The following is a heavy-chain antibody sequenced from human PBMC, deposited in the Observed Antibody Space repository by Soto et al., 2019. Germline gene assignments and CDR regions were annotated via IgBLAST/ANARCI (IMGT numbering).Heavy chain of an antibody. J-gene: IGHJ4*02. CDR2: IYYSGST. Sequence: SETLSLTCTVSGGSISSYYWSWIRQPPGKGLEWIGYIYYSGSTNYNPSLKSRVTISVDTSKNQFSLKLSSVTAADTAVYYCAREYYYDSSGYPEYYFDYWGQGTLVTVSS. V-gene: IGHV4-59*01. D-gene: IGHD3-22*01. CDR3: AREYYYDSSGYPEYYFDY. CDR1: GGSISSYY.